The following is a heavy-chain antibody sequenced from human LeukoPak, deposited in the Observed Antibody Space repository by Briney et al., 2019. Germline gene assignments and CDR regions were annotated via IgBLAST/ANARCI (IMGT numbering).Heavy chain of an antibody. Sequence: GASVKVSWKASGYTFTSYGIRWVRQAPGQGLEWMGWISAYNGNTNYAQKLQGRVTMTPDTSTSTAYMELRSLRSDDTAVYYCARDYPGSFLEWLLPFDYWGQGTLVTVSS. CDR3: ARDYPGSFLEWLLPFDY. CDR1: GYTFTSYG. D-gene: IGHD3-3*02. CDR2: ISAYNGNT. V-gene: IGHV1-18*01. J-gene: IGHJ4*02.